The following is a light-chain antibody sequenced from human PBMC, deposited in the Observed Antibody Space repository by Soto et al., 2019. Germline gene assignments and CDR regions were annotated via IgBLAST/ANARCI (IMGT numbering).Light chain of an antibody. Sequence: QSVLTQPASVSGSPGQSITISCTGTSSDVGSYNLVSWYQQYPGKAPKLMIYEVSYRPSGVSNRFSGSKSGNTASLIISGLQAEDEADYYCSSFTTSSTRVFGTGTKLTVL. J-gene: IGLJ1*01. CDR1: SSDVGSYNL. CDR3: SSFTTSSTRV. CDR2: EVS. V-gene: IGLV2-14*02.